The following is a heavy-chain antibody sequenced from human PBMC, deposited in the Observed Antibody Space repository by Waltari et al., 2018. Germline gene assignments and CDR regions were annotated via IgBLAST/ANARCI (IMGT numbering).Heavy chain of an antibody. CDR3: TKGAACGVNCSFRWYFDL. Sequence: EVQVLESGGGLVQSGGSLRLSCAASGFTLNDYAMNWVRQAPGKGLEWVSSISNSGDFTYYADSVKGRFTVSRDNSKNTLYLQMSSLRAEDTALYYCTKGAACGVNCSFRWYFDLCGRGTLVTVSS. CDR1: GFTLNDYA. V-gene: IGHV3-23*01. CDR2: ISNSGDFT. D-gene: IGHD2-21*01. J-gene: IGHJ2*01.